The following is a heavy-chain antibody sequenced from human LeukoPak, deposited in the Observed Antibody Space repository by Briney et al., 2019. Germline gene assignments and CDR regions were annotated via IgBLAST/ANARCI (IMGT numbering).Heavy chain of an antibody. D-gene: IGHD4-17*01. CDR2: IYHSGST. CDR1: GGSISSGGYS. V-gene: IGHV4-30-2*01. Sequence: TLSLTCAVSGGSISSGGYSWSWIRPPPGKGLEWIGYIYHSGSTYYNPSLKSRVTISVDRSKNQFSLKLSSVTAADTAVYYCARGYGDYFPFDYWGQGTLVTVSS. CDR3: ARGYGDYFPFDY. J-gene: IGHJ4*02.